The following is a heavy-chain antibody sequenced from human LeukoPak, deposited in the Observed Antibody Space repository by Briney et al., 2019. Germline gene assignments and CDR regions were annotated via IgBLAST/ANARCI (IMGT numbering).Heavy chain of an antibody. CDR1: GFTFSSYG. CDR2: ISGSGGST. Sequence: PGGSLRLSCAASGFTFSSYGMSWVRQAPGKGLEWVSAISGSGGSTYYADSVKGRFTISRDNSKNTLYLQMNSLRAEDTAVYYCAKDRGYYDSSGYYLSYFDYWGQGTLVTVSS. V-gene: IGHV3-23*01. D-gene: IGHD3-22*01. J-gene: IGHJ4*02. CDR3: AKDRGYYDSSGYYLSYFDY.